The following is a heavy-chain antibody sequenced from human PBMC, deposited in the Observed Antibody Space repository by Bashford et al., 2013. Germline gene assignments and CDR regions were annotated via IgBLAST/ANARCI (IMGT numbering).Heavy chain of an antibody. D-gene: IGHD3-3*01. Sequence: SETLSLTCSVSGVSISSAYYYWSWIRQHPGKGLEWIGYVYNTRSTYYSPSFLGQVTMSADRSISTAYLQWSSLKASDTAMYYCARQLDYDFYLWGQGTLVTVSS. CDR1: GVSISSAYYY. CDR3: ARQLDYDFYL. V-gene: IGHV4-31*02. CDR2: VYNTRST. J-gene: IGHJ4*02.